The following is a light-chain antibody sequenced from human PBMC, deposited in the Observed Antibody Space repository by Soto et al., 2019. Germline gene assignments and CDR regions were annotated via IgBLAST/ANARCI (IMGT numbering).Light chain of an antibody. Sequence: QSALTQPASVSGSPGQSITISCTGTSSDVGGYNYVSWYQQHPGKAPKLMIYEVSNRPSGVSNRFSGSKSGNTASLTISGLQAEYEADYYCSSYTSSSTPNWVFGGGTQLTVL. CDR3: SSYTSSSTPNWV. CDR2: EVS. CDR1: SSDVGGYNY. V-gene: IGLV2-14*01. J-gene: IGLJ3*02.